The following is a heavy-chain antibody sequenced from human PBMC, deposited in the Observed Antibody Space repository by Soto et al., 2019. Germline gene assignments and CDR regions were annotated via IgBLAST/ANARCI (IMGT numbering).Heavy chain of an antibody. CDR1: GDSITSGGYY. J-gene: IGHJ5*02. V-gene: IGHV4-31*03. CDR3: ARQTTIIMPRRVVITFGGPFDP. CDR2: VYHSGST. D-gene: IGHD3-10*01. Sequence: QVQLQVSGPGLVKSSQTLSLTCNVSGDSITSGGYYWSWVRQQPGKGLERIGYVYHSGSTYYKPSLQSRVRMSVDASKNQFPLNLSSVTVADTAVYYCARQTTIIMPRRVVITFGGPFDPWGQGTMVTVSS.